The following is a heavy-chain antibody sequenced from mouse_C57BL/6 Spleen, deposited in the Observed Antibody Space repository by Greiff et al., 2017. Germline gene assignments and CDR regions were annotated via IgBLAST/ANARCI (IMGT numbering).Heavy chain of an antibody. CDR1: GYSFTDYN. J-gene: IGHJ3*01. CDR3: AREGYDGAWFAY. CDR2: INPNYGTT. Sequence: VQLQQSGPELVKPGASVKISCKASGYSFTDYNMNWVKQSNGKSLEWIGVINPNYGTTNYNQKFKGKATLTVDKSSSTAFLQLNSLTSEDSAVYCFAREGYDGAWFAYWGQGTLVTVSA. D-gene: IGHD2-2*01. V-gene: IGHV1-39*01.